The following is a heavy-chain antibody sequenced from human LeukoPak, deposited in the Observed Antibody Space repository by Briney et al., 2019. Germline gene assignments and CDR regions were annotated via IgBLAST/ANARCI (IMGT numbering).Heavy chain of an antibody. Sequence: SETLSLTCTVSGDSISSTNYYWGWIRRPPGKGLEWIGSIYYSGSTYYNPSLESRVTISVDTSKNQFSLRLSSVTAADTAIYYCARHFIYFESSAFYNWFDPWGQGTLVTVSS. J-gene: IGHJ5*02. CDR3: ARHFIYFESSAFYNWFDP. V-gene: IGHV4-39*01. D-gene: IGHD3-22*01. CDR1: GDSISSTNYY. CDR2: IYYSGST.